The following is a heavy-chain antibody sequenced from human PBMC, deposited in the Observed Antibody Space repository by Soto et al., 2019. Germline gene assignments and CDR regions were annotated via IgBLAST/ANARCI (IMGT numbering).Heavy chain of an antibody. CDR3: ARGGYSYGSLVDETVHYYGMDV. Sequence: GASVKVSCKASGYTFTSYYMHWVRQAPGQGLEWMGIINPSGGSTSYAQKFQGRVTMTRDTSTSTVYMELSSLRSEDTAVYYCARGGYSYGSLVDETVHYYGMDVWGQGTTVTVSS. D-gene: IGHD5-18*01. J-gene: IGHJ6*02. CDR1: GYTFTSYY. V-gene: IGHV1-46*01. CDR2: INPSGGST.